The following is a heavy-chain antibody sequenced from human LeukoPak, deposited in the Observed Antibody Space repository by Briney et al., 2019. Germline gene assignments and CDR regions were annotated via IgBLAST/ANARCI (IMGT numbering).Heavy chain of an antibody. CDR2: IIPILGIA. Sequence: ASVKVSCKASGGTFSSYAINWVRQAPGQGLEWMGRIIPILGIANYAQKFQGGVTITADKSTSTAYMELSSLRSEDTAVYYCASGIVVHNNWFDPWGQGTLVTVSS. V-gene: IGHV1-69*04. D-gene: IGHD1-26*01. J-gene: IGHJ5*02. CDR1: GGTFSSYA. CDR3: ASGIVVHNNWFDP.